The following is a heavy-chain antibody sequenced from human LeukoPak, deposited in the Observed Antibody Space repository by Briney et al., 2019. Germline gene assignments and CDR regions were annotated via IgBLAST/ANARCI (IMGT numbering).Heavy chain of an antibody. CDR1: GGSFSGYY. CDR3: ARLPGTIYYYYYMDV. CDR2: INHSGST. V-gene: IGHV4-34*01. J-gene: IGHJ6*03. Sequence: PSETLSLTCAVYGGSFSGYYWSWIRQPPGKGLEWIGEINHSGSTNYNPSLKSRVTISVDTSKNQFSLKLSSVTAADTAVYYCARLPGTIYYYYYMDVWGKGTTVTISS. D-gene: IGHD2-2*01.